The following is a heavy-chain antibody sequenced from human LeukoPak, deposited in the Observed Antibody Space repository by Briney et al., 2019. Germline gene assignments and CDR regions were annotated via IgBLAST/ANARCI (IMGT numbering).Heavy chain of an antibody. CDR1: GGTFSSYA. V-gene: IGHV1-69*05. CDR3: ASGGYDYPYYHYYMDV. Sequence: GASVKVSCKASGGTFSSYAISWVRQAPGQGLEWMGGIIPIFGTANYAQKFQGRVTITTDESTSTAYMELSSLRSEDTAVYYCASGGYDYPYYHYYMDVWGKGTTVTVSS. D-gene: IGHD5-12*01. J-gene: IGHJ6*03. CDR2: IIPIFGTA.